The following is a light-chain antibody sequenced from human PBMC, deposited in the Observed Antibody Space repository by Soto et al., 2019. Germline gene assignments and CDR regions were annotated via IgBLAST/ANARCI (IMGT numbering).Light chain of an antibody. CDR3: TSYTSSSTLYV. Sequence: QSVLTQPASVSGSPGQSITISCTGTSSDVGGYNYVSWYQQYPGKAPKLMIYDVSNRPSGVSNRFSGSKSGNTASLTISGLQAEDEADYYYTSYTSSSTLYVFGTGTKVTVL. CDR2: DVS. J-gene: IGLJ1*01. V-gene: IGLV2-14*01. CDR1: SSDVGGYNY.